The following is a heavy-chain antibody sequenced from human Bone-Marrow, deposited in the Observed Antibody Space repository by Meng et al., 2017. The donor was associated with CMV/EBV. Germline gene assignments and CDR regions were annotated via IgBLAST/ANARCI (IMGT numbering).Heavy chain of an antibody. D-gene: IGHD3-10*01. V-gene: IGHV3-30*02. Sequence: GESLKISCAASGFTFSSYSMNWVRQAPGKGLEWVAFIRYDGSNKYYADSVKGRFTISRDNSTNTLYLQMNSLRAEDTAVYYCAKGFDYYGSRSYGYFDYWGQGTLVTVSS. J-gene: IGHJ4*02. CDR1: GFTFSSYS. CDR3: AKGFDYYGSRSYGYFDY. CDR2: IRYDGSNK.